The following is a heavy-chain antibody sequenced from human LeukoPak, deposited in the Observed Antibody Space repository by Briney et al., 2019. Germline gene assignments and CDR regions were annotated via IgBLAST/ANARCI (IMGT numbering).Heavy chain of an antibody. CDR2: ISYDGSNK. V-gene: IGHV3-30*18. J-gene: IGHJ4*02. Sequence: GGFLRLSCAASGFTFSSYGMHWVRQAPGKGLEWVAVISYDGSNKYYADSVKGRFTISRDNSKNTLYLQMNSLRAEDTAVYYCAKANTIFGVVIIAADYWGQGTLVTVSS. D-gene: IGHD3-3*01. CDR3: AKANTIFGVVIIAADY. CDR1: GFTFSSYG.